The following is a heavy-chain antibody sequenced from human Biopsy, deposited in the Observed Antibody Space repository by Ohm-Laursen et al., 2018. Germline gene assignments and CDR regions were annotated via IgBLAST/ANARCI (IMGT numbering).Heavy chain of an antibody. CDR3: ARDLLEWSLPS. CDR1: GDAFLGYY. CDR2: IYPNSGDT. Sequence: SVKVSCKAFGDAFLGYYLHWVRQAPGQGLEWMGSIYPNSGDTDFAQKFQGRVSMTRDTSVSTAYLELSSLRSNDTAIYYCARDLLEWSLPSWGQGTLVTVSS. J-gene: IGHJ4*02. D-gene: IGHD3-3*01. V-gene: IGHV1-2*02.